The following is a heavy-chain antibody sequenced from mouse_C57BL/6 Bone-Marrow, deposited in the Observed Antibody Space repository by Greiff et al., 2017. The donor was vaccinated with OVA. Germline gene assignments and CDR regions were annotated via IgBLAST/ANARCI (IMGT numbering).Heavy chain of an antibody. CDR1: GYTFTSYG. D-gene: IGHD1-1*01. CDR2: IYPRSGNT. Sequence: VQLQQSGAELARPGASVKLSCKASGYTFTSYGISWVKQRTGQGLEWIGEIYPRSGNTYYNEKFKGKATLTADKSSSTAYMELRSLTSEDSAVYFCARSYYGSSSYYFDYWGEGTTLTGSS. J-gene: IGHJ2*01. CDR3: ARSYYGSSSYYFDY. V-gene: IGHV1-81*01.